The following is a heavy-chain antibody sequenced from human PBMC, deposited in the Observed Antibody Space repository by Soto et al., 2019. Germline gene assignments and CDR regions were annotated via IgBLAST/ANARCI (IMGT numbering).Heavy chain of an antibody. Sequence: QVQLVQSGAEVKKPGSSVKVSCKASGGTFSSYAISWVRQAPGQGLEWMGGIIPIFGTANYAQKFQGRVTSTADKSTSTAYMELSSLRSEDTAVYYCARDLSGAYYYYYGMDVWGQGTTVTVSS. CDR3: ARDLSGAYYYYYGMDV. D-gene: IGHD1-26*01. CDR2: IIPIFGTA. CDR1: GGTFSSYA. J-gene: IGHJ6*02. V-gene: IGHV1-69*06.